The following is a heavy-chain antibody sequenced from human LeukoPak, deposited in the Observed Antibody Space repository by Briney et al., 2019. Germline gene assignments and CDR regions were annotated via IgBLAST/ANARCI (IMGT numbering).Heavy chain of an antibody. J-gene: IGHJ4*02. V-gene: IGHV3-49*04. CDR1: GFTFGDYD. CDR3: TAQLLWFGEMVNC. Sequence: GGSLRLSCTASGFTFGDYDMSWVRQAPGKGLEWVGFIRSKADGGTREYAASVKGRFTISRDDSKSFAYLQVNSLKTEDTAVYYCTAQLLWFGEMVNCWGQGTLVTVSS. D-gene: IGHD3-10*01. CDR2: IRSKADGGTR.